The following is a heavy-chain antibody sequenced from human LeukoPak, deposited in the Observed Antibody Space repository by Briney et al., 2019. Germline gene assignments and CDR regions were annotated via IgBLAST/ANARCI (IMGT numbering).Heavy chain of an antibody. V-gene: IGHV4-59*01. D-gene: IGHD6-13*01. CDR2: IYYSGST. CDR1: GGSISSYY. CDR3: ASIAAALSYWFDP. Sequence: SETLSLTCTVSGGSISSYYWSWIRQPPGKGLEWIGYIYYSGSTNYNPSLKSRVTISVDTSKNQFSLKLSSVTAADTAVYYCASIAAALSYWFDPWGQGTLVTVSS. J-gene: IGHJ5*02.